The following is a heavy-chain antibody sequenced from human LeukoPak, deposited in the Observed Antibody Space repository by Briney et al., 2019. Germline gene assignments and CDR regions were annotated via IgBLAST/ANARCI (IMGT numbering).Heavy chain of an antibody. V-gene: IGHV3-23*01. D-gene: IGHD2-8*01. J-gene: IGHJ4*02. CDR2: ISGSGGST. CDR3: AKATNWPIDY. Sequence: HPGGSLRLSCAASGLTFSSNAMSWFRQPPGKGLEWVSAISGSGGSTYYADSVKGRFTISRDNSKNTLYLQMNSLRAEDTAVYYCAKATNWPIDYWGQGTLVTVSS. CDR1: GLTFSSNA.